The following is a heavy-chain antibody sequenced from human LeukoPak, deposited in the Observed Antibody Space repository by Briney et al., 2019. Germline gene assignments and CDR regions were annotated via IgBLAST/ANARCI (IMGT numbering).Heavy chain of an antibody. CDR3: AKMKGHPLQKYYMDV. V-gene: IGHV3-23*01. CDR1: GFPFSGFA. J-gene: IGHJ6*01. D-gene: IGHD2/OR15-2a*01. CDR2: ISGSVENT. Sequence: PGGSLRLSCAASGFPFSGFAMRWVRRTPGKGLEGVSGISGSVENTLYAASVKGRFTISRDNSKNTLYLEMNSLRAEDTAIYYCAKMKGHPLQKYYMDVWGQGTTVTVSS.